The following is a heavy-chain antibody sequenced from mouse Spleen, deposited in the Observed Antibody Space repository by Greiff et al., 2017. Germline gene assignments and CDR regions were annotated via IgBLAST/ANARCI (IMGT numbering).Heavy chain of an antibody. CDR2: IYPGSGNT. V-gene: IGHV1-76*01. CDR3: ARSGGYAVSACFAY. J-gene: IGHJ3*01. CDR1: GYTFTDYY. Sequence: VQLQQSGAELVRPGASVKLSCKASGYTFTDYYINWVKQRPGQGLEWIARIYPGSGNTYYNEKFKGKATLTAEKSSSTAYMQLSSLTSEDSAVYFCARSGGYAVSACFAYWGEGTLVTVSA. D-gene: IGHD2-2*01.